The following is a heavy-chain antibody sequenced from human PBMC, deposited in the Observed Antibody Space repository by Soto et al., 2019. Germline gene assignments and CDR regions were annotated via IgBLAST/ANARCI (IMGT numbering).Heavy chain of an antibody. CDR2: IYYSGST. CDR1: GGSISSGGYY. D-gene: IGHD3-22*01. J-gene: IGHJ5*02. Sequence: PSETLSLTCTVSGGSISSGGYYWSWIRQHPGKGPEWIGYIYYSGSTYYNPSLKSRVTISVDTSKNQFSLKLSSVTAADTAVYYCARDQNYYDSSGYYSRWFDPWGQGTLVTVSS. V-gene: IGHV4-31*03. CDR3: ARDQNYYDSSGYYSRWFDP.